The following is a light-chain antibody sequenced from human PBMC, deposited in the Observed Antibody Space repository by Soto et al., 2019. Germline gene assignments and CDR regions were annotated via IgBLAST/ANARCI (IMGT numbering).Light chain of an antibody. CDR1: SSDVGGYNY. Sequence: QSALTQPASVSGSPGQSITISCTGTSSDVGGYNYVSWYQHHPGKAPKLIIFDVSNRPSGISNRFSGSKSGNTASLTISGLQAEDEADYYCISYTSSSTYVFGTGTKVTVL. J-gene: IGLJ1*01. CDR3: ISYTSSSTYV. V-gene: IGLV2-14*03. CDR2: DVS.